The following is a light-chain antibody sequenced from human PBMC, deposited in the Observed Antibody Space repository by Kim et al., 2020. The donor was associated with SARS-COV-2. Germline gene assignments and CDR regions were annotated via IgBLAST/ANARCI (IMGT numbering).Light chain of an antibody. V-gene: IGKV3-20*01. CDR2: GAS. J-gene: IGKJ1*01. Sequence: EIVLTQSPGTLSLSPGERATLSCRASQSVSSSYLAWYQQKPGQAPRLLIYGASSRATGIPDRFSGSGSGTDFTLTISRREPEDFAVYYGQQYGSSPPWTFGQGTKVDIK. CDR1: QSVSSSY. CDR3: QQYGSSPPWT.